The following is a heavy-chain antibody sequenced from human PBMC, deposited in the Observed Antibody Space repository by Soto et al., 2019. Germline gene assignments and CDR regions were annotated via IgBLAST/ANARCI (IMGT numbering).Heavy chain of an antibody. Sequence: GSLRLSCAASGFTFSSYSMNWVRQAPGKGLEWVSSISSSSSYIYYADSVKGRFTISRDNAKNSLYLQMNSLRAEDTAVYYCARVGVATILYYYYGMDVWGQGTTVTVSS. V-gene: IGHV3-21*01. CDR3: ARVGVATILYYYYGMDV. D-gene: IGHD5-12*01. J-gene: IGHJ6*02. CDR2: ISSSSSYI. CDR1: GFTFSSYS.